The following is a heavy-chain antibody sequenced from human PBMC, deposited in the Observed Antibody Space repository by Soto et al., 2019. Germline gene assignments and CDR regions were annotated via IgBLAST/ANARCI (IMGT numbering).Heavy chain of an antibody. V-gene: IGHV3-74*01. CDR2: IDTSGSST. CDR1: GFIFSNFW. CDR3: AKDSGYFDL. J-gene: IGHJ4*02. D-gene: IGHD3-22*01. Sequence: GGSLRLSCEASGFIFSNFWMHWVRQVPGKGPVWVSRIDTSGSSTSYADSVKGRFTISRDNAKNTVSLQMNSLRAEDTGVYYCAKDSGYFDLWSQGSLVTVSS.